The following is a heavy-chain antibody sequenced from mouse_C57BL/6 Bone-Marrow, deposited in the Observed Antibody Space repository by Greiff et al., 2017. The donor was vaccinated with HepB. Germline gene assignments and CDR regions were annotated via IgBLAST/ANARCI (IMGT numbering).Heavy chain of an antibody. V-gene: IGHV1-4*01. D-gene: IGHD1-1*01. J-gene: IGHJ2*01. Sequence: VQLQQSGAELARPGASVKMSCKASGYTFTSYTLHWVKQRPGQGLEWIGYINPSSGYTKYNQKFKDKATLTADKSSSTAYMQLSSLTSEDSAVYYCARYGSRNYWGQGTTLTVSS. CDR2: INPSSGYT. CDR1: GYTFTSYT. CDR3: ARYGSRNY.